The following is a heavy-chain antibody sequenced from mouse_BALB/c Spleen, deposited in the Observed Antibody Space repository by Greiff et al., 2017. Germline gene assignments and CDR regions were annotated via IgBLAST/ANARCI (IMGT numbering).Heavy chain of an antibody. D-gene: IGHD2-10*02. CDR2: IDPANGNT. J-gene: IGHJ4*01. Sequence: VHVKQSGAELVKPGASVKLSCTASGFNIKDTYMHWVKQRPEQGLEWIGRIDPANGNTKYDPKFQGKATITADTSSNTAYLQLSSLTSEDTAVYYCATPPSPMDYWGQGTSVTVSS. CDR3: ATPPSPMDY. CDR1: GFNIKDTY. V-gene: IGHV14-3*02.